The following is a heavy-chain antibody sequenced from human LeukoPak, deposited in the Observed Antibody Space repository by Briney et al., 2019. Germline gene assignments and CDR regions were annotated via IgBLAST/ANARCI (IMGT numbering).Heavy chain of an antibody. CDR1: GFTFSSYA. CDR3: AKDNPPWGDSSGPFDY. D-gene: IGHD3-22*01. Sequence: PGGSLRLSCAASGFTFSSYAMSWVRQAPGKGLEWVSAISGSGCSTYYADSVKGLVTICRDNSKNTLYLQMNSMRAEDTAVYYCAKDNPPWGDSSGPFDYRGQGTLVTVSS. V-gene: IGHV3-23*01. CDR2: ISGSGCST. J-gene: IGHJ4*02.